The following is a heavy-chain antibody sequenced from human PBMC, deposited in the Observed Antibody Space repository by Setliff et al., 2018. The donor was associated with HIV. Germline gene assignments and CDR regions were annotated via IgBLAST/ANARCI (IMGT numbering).Heavy chain of an antibody. CDR3: ARDGYFDWLLFDY. Sequence: ASVKVSCKASGYTFTNYDISWVRQAPGQGLEWMGWISTYSGNTNYAQKLQGRVTLTEDTSTDTAYMELSGLRSEDTAVYYCARDGYFDWLLFDYWGQGTLVTSPQ. J-gene: IGHJ4*02. D-gene: IGHD3-9*01. V-gene: IGHV1-18*01. CDR2: ISTYSGNT. CDR1: GYTFTNYD.